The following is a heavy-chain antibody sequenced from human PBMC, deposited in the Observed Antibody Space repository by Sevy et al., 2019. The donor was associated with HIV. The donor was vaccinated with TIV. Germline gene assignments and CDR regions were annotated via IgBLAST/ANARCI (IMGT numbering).Heavy chain of an antibody. CDR3: ARGGSYGDYGVFEY. J-gene: IGHJ4*02. Sequence: SETLSLTFAVSGASISSGAYSWGWIRQPPGKGLEWIGSIYHSWSTYSNPSLKSRVTISVDRSKNEFSLKVNSVTAADTAVYYCARGGSYGDYGVFEYWGQGTLVTVSS. CDR1: GASISSGAYS. V-gene: IGHV4-30-2*01. D-gene: IGHD4-17*01. CDR2: IYHSWST.